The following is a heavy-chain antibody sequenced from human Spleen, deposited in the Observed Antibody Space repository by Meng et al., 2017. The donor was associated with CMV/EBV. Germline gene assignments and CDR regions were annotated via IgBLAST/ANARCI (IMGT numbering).Heavy chain of an antibody. J-gene: IGHJ4*02. Sequence: GESLKISCAASGVTFSSYAMHWVRQAPGKGLEWVAVISYDGSNKYYADSVKGRFTISRDNSKNTLYLQMNSLRAEDTAVYYCARDKWYQIGGPLDYWGQGTLVTVSS. CDR2: ISYDGSNK. V-gene: IGHV3-30*04. CDR3: ARDKWYQIGGPLDY. D-gene: IGHD2-2*01. CDR1: GVTFSSYA.